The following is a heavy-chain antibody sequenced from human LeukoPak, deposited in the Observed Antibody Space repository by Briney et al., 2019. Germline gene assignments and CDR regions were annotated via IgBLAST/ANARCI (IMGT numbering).Heavy chain of an antibody. D-gene: IGHD6-19*01. CDR1: GGSISSSTYY. Sequence: PSETLSLTCTVSGGSISSSTYYWGWIRQPPGKGLEWIGSIYYSGSSYYNPSLKSRVTISVDTSKNQFSLELSSVTAADTAVYYCARHSRRGQWLVYNFDYWGQGTLVTASS. V-gene: IGHV4-39*01. J-gene: IGHJ4*02. CDR2: IYYSGSS. CDR3: ARHSRRGQWLVYNFDY.